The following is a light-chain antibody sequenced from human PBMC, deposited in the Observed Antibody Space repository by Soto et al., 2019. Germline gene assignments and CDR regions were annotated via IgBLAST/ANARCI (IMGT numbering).Light chain of an antibody. CDR2: LAS. CDR1: QSVSGSY. Sequence: ENVLTQSPGTLSLSPGERATLSCRASQSVSGSYLAWYQQKPGQAPRLLIYLASTRANGIPDRFSGSASGKNFTLSISRLEPEDSAVYYCHQYGAAPQTFGQGTKLEI. J-gene: IGKJ2*01. V-gene: IGKV3-20*01. CDR3: HQYGAAPQT.